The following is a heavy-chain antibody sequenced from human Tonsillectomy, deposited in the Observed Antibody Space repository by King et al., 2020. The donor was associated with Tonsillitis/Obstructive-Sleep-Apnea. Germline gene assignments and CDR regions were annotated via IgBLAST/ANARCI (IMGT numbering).Heavy chain of an antibody. V-gene: IGHV5-10-1*01. J-gene: IGHJ6*03. CDR2: IDPSDSYT. CDR3: ARQVISSTSLYYYYMDV. Sequence: VQLVQSGAEVKKPGESLRISCKGSGYSFTSYWISWVRQMPGKGLEWMGRIDPSDSYTNYSPSFQGHVTISADKSISTAYLQWSSLTASDTAMYYCARQVISSTSLYYYYMDVWGKGTTVTVSS. D-gene: IGHD2-2*01. CDR1: GYSFTSYW.